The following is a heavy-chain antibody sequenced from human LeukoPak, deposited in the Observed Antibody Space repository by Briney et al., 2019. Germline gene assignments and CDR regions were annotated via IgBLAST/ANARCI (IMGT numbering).Heavy chain of an antibody. CDR1: GGSISSSSYY. CDR3: ARLFATPYSGYDYYFDY. V-gene: IGHV4-39*01. J-gene: IGHJ4*02. Sequence: PSETLSLTCTVSGGSISSSSYYWGWIRQPPGKGPEWIGSIYYSGSTYYNPSLKSRVTISVDTSKNQFSLKLSSVTAADTAVYYCARLFATPYSGYDYYFDYWGQGTLVTVSS. CDR2: IYYSGST. D-gene: IGHD5-12*01.